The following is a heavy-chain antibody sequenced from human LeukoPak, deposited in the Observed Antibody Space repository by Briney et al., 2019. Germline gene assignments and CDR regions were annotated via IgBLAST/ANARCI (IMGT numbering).Heavy chain of an antibody. Sequence: GGSLRLSCAASGFIFGDYAMHWVRQAPGKGLEWVAVISYDGSNKYYADSVKGRFTISRDNSKNTLYLQMNSLRAEDTAVYYCARRLGKYDSSGFDYWGQGTLVTVSS. CDR2: ISYDGSNK. D-gene: IGHD3-22*01. CDR3: ARRLGKYDSSGFDY. J-gene: IGHJ4*02. CDR1: GFIFGDYA. V-gene: IGHV3-30-3*01.